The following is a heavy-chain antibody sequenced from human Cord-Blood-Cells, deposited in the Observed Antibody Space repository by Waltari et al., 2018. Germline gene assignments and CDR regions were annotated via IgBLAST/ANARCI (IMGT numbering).Heavy chain of an antibody. D-gene: IGHD6-13*01. CDR3: ARDANEYSSSWYHY. V-gene: IGHV1-2*04. CDR1: GYTITGYY. CDR2: INPNSGGT. J-gene: IGHJ4*02. Sequence: VQLVQSGAEVKKPGASVKVSCKASGYTITGYYMHWVRKAPGQGLEWMGWINPNSGGTNYAQKFQGWVTMTRDTSISTAYMELSRLRSDDTAVYYCARDANEYSSSWYHYWGQGTLVTVSS.